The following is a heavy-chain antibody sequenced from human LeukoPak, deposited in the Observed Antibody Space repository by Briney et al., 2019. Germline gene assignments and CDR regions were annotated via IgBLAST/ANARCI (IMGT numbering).Heavy chain of an antibody. CDR2: ISSSSSYI. CDR3: ARDFRRKFDY. CDR1: GFTFSSYS. Sequence: GGSLRLPCAASGFTFSSYSMNWVRQAPGKGLEWVSSISSSSSYIYYADSVKDRFTISRDNAKNSLYLQMNSLRAEDTAVYYCARDFRRKFDYWGQGTLVTVSS. J-gene: IGHJ4*02. V-gene: IGHV3-21*01.